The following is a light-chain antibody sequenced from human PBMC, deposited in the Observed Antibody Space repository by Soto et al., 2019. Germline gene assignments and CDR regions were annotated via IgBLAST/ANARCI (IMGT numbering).Light chain of an antibody. Sequence: SVLTQPPSVSGAPGQRVTISCTGSSSNIGAGYDVHWYQHLPGTAPKLLIYGNSNRPSGVPDRFSGSKSGTSASLAITGLQAEDEADYYCQSYDSSLSGSVFGGGTKVTVL. CDR2: GNS. V-gene: IGLV1-40*01. CDR3: QSYDSSLSGSV. CDR1: SSNIGAGYD. J-gene: IGLJ2*01.